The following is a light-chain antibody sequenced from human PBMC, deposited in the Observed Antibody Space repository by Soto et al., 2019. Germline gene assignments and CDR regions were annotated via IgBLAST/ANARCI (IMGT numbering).Light chain of an antibody. CDR1: LGISDY. CDR2: TTS. CDR3: QQFRSYPLT. V-gene: IGKV1-9*01. Sequence: DIQLTQSPSFLSASVGDRVTVTCRASLGISDYLAWYQQKPGRAPKFLIYTTSTLQGGVPSRFSASGSGTEFTLTISSLQPEDFATYYCQQFRSYPLTFGGGTKVAIK. J-gene: IGKJ4*01.